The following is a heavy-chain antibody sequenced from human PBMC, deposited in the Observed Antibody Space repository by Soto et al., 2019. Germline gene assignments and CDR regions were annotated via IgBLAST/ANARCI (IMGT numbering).Heavy chain of an antibody. J-gene: IGHJ4*02. CDR2: INAGNGNT. CDR1: GYSFTRYY. CDR3: ARDSPPRLLWFGEVKNGIDY. V-gene: IGHV1-3*01. Sequence: ASVKVSCKASGYSFTRYYINWVRQAPGQRLEWMGWINAGNGNTKYSQKFQGRVTITRDTSASTAYMELSSLRSEDTAVYYCARDSPPRLLWFGEVKNGIDYWGQGTLVTVSS. D-gene: IGHD3-10*01.